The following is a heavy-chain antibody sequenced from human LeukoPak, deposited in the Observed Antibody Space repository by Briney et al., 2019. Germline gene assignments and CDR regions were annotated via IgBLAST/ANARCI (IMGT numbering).Heavy chain of an antibody. CDR1: GFSLSTIGAG. V-gene: IGHV2-5*02. CDR3: ARTEVLRVLRLNYFDS. J-gene: IGHJ4*02. D-gene: IGHD3-3*01. CDR2: IYWDDDR. Sequence: SGPTLVNPTQTLTLTCTFSGFSLSTIGAGVGWIRQPPGKALEWLAVIYWDDDRRYRPSLKTRLTITKDSPKDQVVLTMTDMDPVDTRTYFCARTEVLRVLRLNYFDSWGQGPLVTASS.